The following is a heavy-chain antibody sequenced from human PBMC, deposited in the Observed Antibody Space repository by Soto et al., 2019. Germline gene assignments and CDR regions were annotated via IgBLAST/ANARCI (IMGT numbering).Heavy chain of an antibody. D-gene: IGHD5-18*01. V-gene: IGHV1-3*01. CDR1: GYTFTSYA. Sequence: GASVKVSCKASGYTFTSYAMHWVRQAPGQRLEWMGWINAGNGNTKYSQKFQGRVTITRDTSASTAYMELSSLRSEDTAVYYCARASGIQLCSRREFDDWGQGTLVPVSS. CDR3: ARASGIQLCSRREFDD. CDR2: INAGNGNT. J-gene: IGHJ4*02.